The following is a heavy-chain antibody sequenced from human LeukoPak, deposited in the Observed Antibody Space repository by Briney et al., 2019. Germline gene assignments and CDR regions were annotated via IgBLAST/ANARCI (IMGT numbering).Heavy chain of an antibody. D-gene: IGHD3-10*01. CDR1: GYTLTELS. J-gene: IGHJ4*02. V-gene: IGHV1-24*01. Sequence: ASVKVSCKVSGYTLTELSMHWVRQAPGKGLEWMGGFDPEDGETIYAQKFQGRVTMTEDTCTDTAYMELSSLRSEDTAVYYCATITMVRGVRPPDDYWGQGTLVTVSS. CDR3: ATITMVRGVRPPDDY. CDR2: FDPEDGET.